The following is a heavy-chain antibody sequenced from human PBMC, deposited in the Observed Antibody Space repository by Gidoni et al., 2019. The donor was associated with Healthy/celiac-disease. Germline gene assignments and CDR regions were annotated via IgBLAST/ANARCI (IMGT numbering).Heavy chain of an antibody. J-gene: IGHJ3*02. D-gene: IGHD3-22*01. Sequence: QVQLVVSGGGVVQPGRSLRLSCAASGLTFSSYGMHWVRQAPGKGLEWVAVISYDGSNKYYADSVKGRFTISRDNSKNTLYLQMNSLRAEDTAVYYCAKDLGDYYDSSGYDAFDIWGQGTMVTVSS. CDR1: GLTFSSYG. CDR2: ISYDGSNK. V-gene: IGHV3-30*18. CDR3: AKDLGDYYDSSGYDAFDI.